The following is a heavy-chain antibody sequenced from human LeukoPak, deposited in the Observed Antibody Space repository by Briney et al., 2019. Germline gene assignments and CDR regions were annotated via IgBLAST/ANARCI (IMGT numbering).Heavy chain of an antibody. CDR2: IVVGSGNT. V-gene: IGHV1-58*01. CDR1: GFTFTSSA. CDR3: AAVRRGVAPFDY. J-gene: IGHJ4*02. Sequence: ASVKVSCKASGFTFTSSAVQWVRQARGQRLEWIGWIVVGSGNTNYAQKFQERVTITRDMSTSTAYMGLSSLRSEDTAVYYCAAVRRGVAPFDYWGQGTLVTVSS. D-gene: IGHD2-15*01.